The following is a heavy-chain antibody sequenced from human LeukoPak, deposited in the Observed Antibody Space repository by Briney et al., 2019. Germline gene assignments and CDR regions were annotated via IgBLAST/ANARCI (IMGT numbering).Heavy chain of an antibody. Sequence: GESLKISCKGSGYSFNSYWIGWVRQMPGKGLEWMGIIYPGDSDTRYSPSFQGQVTISADKSIRTTYLQWSSLKASDSAMYYCAGHPGYGGRASCYGGGGGSNYFDSWGQGTLVTVSS. J-gene: IGHJ4*02. D-gene: IGHD2-2*01. V-gene: IGHV5-51*01. CDR3: AGHPGYGGRASCYGGGGGSNYFDS. CDR2: IYPGDSDT. CDR1: GYSFNSYW.